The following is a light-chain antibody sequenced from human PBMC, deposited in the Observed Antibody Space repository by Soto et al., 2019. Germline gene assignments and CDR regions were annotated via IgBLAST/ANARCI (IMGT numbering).Light chain of an antibody. CDR3: MQALQTHT. J-gene: IGKJ3*01. V-gene: IGKV2-28*01. CDR2: LGS. Sequence: DIVMTQSPLSLPVTPGEPASISCRSSQSLLHSNGYNYLDWYVQKPGQSPQLLIYLGSNRGFGVPDRFSGSGSGTDFTLKISRVEAEEVGVYYCMQALQTHTFGPGTKVDIK. CDR1: QSLLHSNGYNY.